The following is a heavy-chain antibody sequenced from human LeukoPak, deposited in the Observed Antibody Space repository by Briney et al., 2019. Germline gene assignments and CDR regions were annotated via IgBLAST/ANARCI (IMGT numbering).Heavy chain of an antibody. CDR3: ARDLGIVGATKAGY. CDR1: GGSISSGDYY. CDR2: IYYSGST. V-gene: IGHV4-30-4*08. J-gene: IGHJ4*02. Sequence: SETLSFTCTVSGGSISSGDYYWSWIRQPPGKGLEWIGYIYYSGSTYYNPSLKSRVTISVDTSKNQFSLKLSSVTAADTAVYYCARDLGIVGATKAGYWGQGTLVTVSS. D-gene: IGHD1-26*01.